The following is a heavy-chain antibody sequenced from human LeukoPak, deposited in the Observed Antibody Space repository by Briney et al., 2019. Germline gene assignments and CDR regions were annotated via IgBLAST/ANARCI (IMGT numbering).Heavy chain of an antibody. Sequence: GGSLRLSCAASGFTFSNAWMSWVRQAPGKGLEWVGRIKSKTDGGTTDYAAPVKGRFTISRDDSKNTLYLQMNSLETEDTAVYYCTTDHPWDYFDYWGQGTLVTVSS. CDR2: IKSKTDGGTT. D-gene: IGHD1-26*01. V-gene: IGHV3-15*01. CDR1: GFTFSNAW. CDR3: TTDHPWDYFDY. J-gene: IGHJ4*02.